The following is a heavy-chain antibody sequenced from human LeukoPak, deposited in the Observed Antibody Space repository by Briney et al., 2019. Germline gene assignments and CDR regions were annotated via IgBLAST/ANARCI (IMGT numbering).Heavy chain of an antibody. CDR1: GFTFSSSA. Sequence: PGGSLRLSCAASGFTFSSSAMSWVRQAPGKELEWVSGFSDTAYYADSVKGRFTISRDNSKNTLYLQMNSLRVEDTALYYCAKRQSTGNSLFDYWGQGVLVTVSS. V-gene: IGHV3-23*01. CDR3: AKRQSTGNSLFDY. CDR2: FSDTA. D-gene: IGHD2-8*02. J-gene: IGHJ4*02.